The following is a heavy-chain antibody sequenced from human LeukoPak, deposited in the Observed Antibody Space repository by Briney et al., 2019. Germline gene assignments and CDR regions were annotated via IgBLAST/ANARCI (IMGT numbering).Heavy chain of an antibody. V-gene: IGHV3-11*04. CDR1: GFTFRDSY. CDR3: ARAGGGNMDFQH. J-gene: IGHJ1*01. CDR2: INSVSNII. D-gene: IGHD4-23*01. Sequence: PGGSLRLSCAASGFTFRDSYMSWIRQAPGKGLEWLSYINSVSNIISYADFVKGRFTISRDNAKNSLYLQMHGLRAEDTAVYYCARAGGGNMDFQHWGQGTLVTVSS.